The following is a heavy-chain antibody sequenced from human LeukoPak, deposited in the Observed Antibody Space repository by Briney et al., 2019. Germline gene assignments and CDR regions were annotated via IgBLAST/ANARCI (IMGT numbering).Heavy chain of an antibody. D-gene: IGHD2-2*01. CDR3: ARDKVEAVVPAATYYYYYYYMDV. CDR1: GGSISSYY. Sequence: SETLSLTCSISGGSISSYYWSWIRPPPGKGLEWSGYFYYSGSTKYNPSLKSRVTISVDTSKNQFSLKLTSVTAADTAVYYCARDKVEAVVPAATYYYYYYYMDVWGKGTTVTVSS. V-gene: IGHV4-59*12. J-gene: IGHJ6*03. CDR2: FYYSGST.